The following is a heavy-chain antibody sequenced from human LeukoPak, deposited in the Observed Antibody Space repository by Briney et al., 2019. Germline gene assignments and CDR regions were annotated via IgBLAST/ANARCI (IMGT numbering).Heavy chain of an antibody. CDR1: GFTFSDYW. V-gene: IGHV3-7*01. Sequence: GGSLRLSCAASGFTFSDYWMSWVRQAPGKGLEWVANIKQDGSAKYYVDSVKGRFTISRDNAKNSLYLQMNSQRDDDTAVYYCARLSYDSGTHYTVYKYWGQGTLVTVSS. CDR3: ARLSYDSGTHYTVYKY. D-gene: IGHD3-10*01. CDR2: IKQDGSAK. J-gene: IGHJ4*02.